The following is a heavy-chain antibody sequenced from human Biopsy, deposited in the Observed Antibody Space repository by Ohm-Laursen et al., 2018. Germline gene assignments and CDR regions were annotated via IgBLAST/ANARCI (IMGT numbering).Heavy chain of an antibody. CDR2: LNTNSGDT. D-gene: IGHD2-8*01. Sequence: ASVKVSCKASGYIFTGYYMHWVRQAPGQGLEWMGWLNTNSGDTEYAENFQGRVTMTRGTSISTAYMELSRLRSDDTAVYYCARLTRSTPTTGVWGQGTLVTVSS. V-gene: IGHV1-2*02. CDR3: ARLTRSTPTTGV. J-gene: IGHJ4*02. CDR1: GYIFTGYY.